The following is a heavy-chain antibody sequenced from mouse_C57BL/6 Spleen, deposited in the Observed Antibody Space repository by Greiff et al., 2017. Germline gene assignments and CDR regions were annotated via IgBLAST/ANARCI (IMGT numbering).Heavy chain of an antibody. CDR2: ISAGGSYT. J-gene: IGHJ3*01. D-gene: IGHD1-1*01. V-gene: IGHV5-4*01. Sequence: EVKVVESGGGLVRPGGSLKLSCAASGYTFSSYAMSWVRQTPEKRLEWVATISAGGSYTYYPENVKGRITISRDNAKNNQYLQMSHLKSEDTAMYYCARDNYGSSFLAYWGQGTLVTVSA. CDR1: GYTFSSYA. CDR3: ARDNYGSSFLAY.